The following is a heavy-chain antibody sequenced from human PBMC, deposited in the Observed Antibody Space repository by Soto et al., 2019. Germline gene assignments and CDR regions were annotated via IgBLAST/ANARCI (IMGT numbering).Heavy chain of an antibody. CDR1: GFTFSSYS. V-gene: IGHV3-48*01. CDR3: ARDGLERFDAFDI. J-gene: IGHJ3*02. CDR2: ISSSSSTI. D-gene: IGHD1-1*01. Sequence: GGSLRLSCAASGFTFSSYSMNWVRQAPGKGLEWVSYISSSSSTIYYADSVKGRFTISRDNAENSLYLQMNSLRAEDTAVYYCARDGLERFDAFDIWGQGTMVTVSS.